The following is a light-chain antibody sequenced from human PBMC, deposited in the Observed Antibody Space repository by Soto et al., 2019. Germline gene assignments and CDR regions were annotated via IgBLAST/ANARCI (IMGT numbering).Light chain of an antibody. J-gene: IGLJ1*01. CDR3: SSYTSSSTFYV. CDR2: EVI. V-gene: IGLV2-14*01. Sequence: QSVLTQPASVSGSLGQSITVSCTGTSRDVGGFDYVSWYQQLPGKAPKLIIYEVINRPSGVSNRFSGSKSVNTASLTISGLQAEDEADYYCSSYTSSSTFYVFGTGTKVTVL. CDR1: SRDVGGFDY.